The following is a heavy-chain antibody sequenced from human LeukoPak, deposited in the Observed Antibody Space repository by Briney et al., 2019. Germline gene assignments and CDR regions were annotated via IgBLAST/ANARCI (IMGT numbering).Heavy chain of an antibody. V-gene: IGHV3-74*01. CDR1: GFTFSSYW. D-gene: IGHD3-22*01. J-gene: IGHJ4*02. CDR3: AMGPYYYDSSGYYY. CDR2: INSDGSST. Sequence: PGRSLRLSCAASGFTFSSYWMHWVRQAPGKGVVWVSRINSDGSSTSCADSVKGRFTISRDNAKNTLYLQMSSLRAEDTAVYYCAMGPYYYDSSGYYYWGQGTLVTVSS.